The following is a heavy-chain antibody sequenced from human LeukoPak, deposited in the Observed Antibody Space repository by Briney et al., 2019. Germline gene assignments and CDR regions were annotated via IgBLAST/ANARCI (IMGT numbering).Heavy chain of an antibody. J-gene: IGHJ1*01. D-gene: IGHD3-22*01. CDR3: AKHDRSGSEYFQH. Sequence: GGSLRLSCAASGLTVSSYGMSWVRQAPGKGLEWVSGISSSGGSTYHADSVKGRFTISRDSSKNMLYLQMNSLRAEDTALYYCAKHDRSGSEYFQHWGQGTLVTVSS. V-gene: IGHV3-23*01. CDR1: GLTVSSYG. CDR2: ISSSGGST.